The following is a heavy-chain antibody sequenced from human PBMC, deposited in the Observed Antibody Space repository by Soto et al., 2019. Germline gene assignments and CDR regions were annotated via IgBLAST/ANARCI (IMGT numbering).Heavy chain of an antibody. CDR1: GFTVTSSG. D-gene: IGHD3-10*01. CDR3: AASKGDAADGFAI. Sequence: QMQLVQSGPEVKKPGTSVKVSCTTSGFTVTSSGVQWVRQARGQRLEWIGWIVVASGNTNYAQKFQERVTITRDMSTSTADMELSSLRSEDTAVYYCAASKGDAADGFAIWGQGTMVTVSS. J-gene: IGHJ3*02. CDR2: IVVASGNT. V-gene: IGHV1-58*01.